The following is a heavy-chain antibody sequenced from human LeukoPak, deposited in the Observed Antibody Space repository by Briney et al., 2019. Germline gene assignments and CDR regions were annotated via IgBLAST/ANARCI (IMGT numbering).Heavy chain of an antibody. CDR3: ARDVSVTTAGLDY. CDR2: INSDGSST. J-gene: IGHJ4*02. CDR1: RFTFNTYW. D-gene: IGHD1-14*01. Sequence: GGSLRLSCAASRFTFNTYWMHWVRQVPGKGLVWVSRINSDGSSTTYADSVKGRFTISRDNAKNMVYLQMNSLRAEDTAVYYCARDVSVTTAGLDYWGQGTLVTVSS. V-gene: IGHV3-74*01.